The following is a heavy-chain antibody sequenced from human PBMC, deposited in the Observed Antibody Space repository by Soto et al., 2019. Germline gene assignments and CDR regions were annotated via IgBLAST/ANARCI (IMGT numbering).Heavy chain of an antibody. CDR3: ARESITIFGVVIMGNYYYYGMDV. D-gene: IGHD3-3*01. V-gene: IGHV1-46*01. CDR1: GYTFTSYY. J-gene: IGHJ6*02. Sequence: ASVKVSCKASGYTFTSYYMHWVRQAPGQGLEWMGKINPSGGGTSYAQKFQGRVTMTRDTSTSTVYMELSSLRSEDTAVYYCARESITIFGVVIMGNYYYYGMDVWGQGTTVTVSS. CDR2: INPSGGGT.